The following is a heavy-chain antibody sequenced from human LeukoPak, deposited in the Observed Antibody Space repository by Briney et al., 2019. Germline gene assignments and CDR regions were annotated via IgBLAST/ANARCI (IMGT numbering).Heavy chain of an antibody. V-gene: IGHV3-23*01. CDR2: ISGSGGST. CDR3: AKDRLPKWELPTQRPQEPQEFDY. D-gene: IGHD1-26*01. CDR1: GFTFSSYA. Sequence: TGGSLRLSCAASGFTFSSYAMSCVRQAPGKGLEWVSAISGSGGSTYYADSVKGRFTISRDNSKNTLYLQMNSLRAEDGAVYYCAKDRLPKWELPTQRPQEPQEFDYWGQGTLVTVSS. J-gene: IGHJ4*02.